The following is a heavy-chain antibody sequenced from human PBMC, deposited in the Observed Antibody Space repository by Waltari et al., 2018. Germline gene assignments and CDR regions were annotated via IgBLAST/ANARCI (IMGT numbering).Heavy chain of an antibody. CDR1: TGHF. J-gene: IGHJ6*02. CDR2: INTRNGDT. V-gene: IGHV1-2*06. Sequence: TGHFINWVRQAPGQGLEWVGRINTRNGDTDYAQKFQGRVTMTSDTPITTVYMELSSLRSDDKAVYYCARDRNYDFWTGRYGMDVWGQGTTVTVSS. D-gene: IGHD3-3*01. CDR3: ARDRNYDFWTGRYGMDV.